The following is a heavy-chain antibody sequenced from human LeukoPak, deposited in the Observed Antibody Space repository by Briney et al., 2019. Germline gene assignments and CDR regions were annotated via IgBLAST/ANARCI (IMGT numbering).Heavy chain of an antibody. D-gene: IGHD3-9*01. V-gene: IGHV5-51*01. CDR2: IYPGDSDT. Sequence: AESLMISCWGSGYRFTTYWIGWVRQMPGKGLEWMGIIYPGDSDTRYSPSFQGQVTISADKSISTAYLQWSSLKASDTAMYYCARQWQRETDILTGYYEYWGQGTLVTVSS. CDR1: GYRFTTYW. J-gene: IGHJ4*02. CDR3: ARQWQRETDILTGYYEY.